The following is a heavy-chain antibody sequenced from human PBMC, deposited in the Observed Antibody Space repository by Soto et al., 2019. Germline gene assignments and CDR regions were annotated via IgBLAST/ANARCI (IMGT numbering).Heavy chain of an antibody. J-gene: IGHJ5*02. D-gene: IGHD2-2*01. Sequence: QVQLVQSGAEVKKPGSSVKVSCKASGGTFSSYAISWVRQAPGQGLEWMGGIIPIFGIANYAQKFQGRVTITADESTSTAYMELSSLRSEDTAVYYCARRYCSSTSCYRGWFDPWGQGTLVTVSS. V-gene: IGHV1-69*01. CDR2: IIPIFGIA. CDR1: GGTFSSYA. CDR3: ARRYCSSTSCYRGWFDP.